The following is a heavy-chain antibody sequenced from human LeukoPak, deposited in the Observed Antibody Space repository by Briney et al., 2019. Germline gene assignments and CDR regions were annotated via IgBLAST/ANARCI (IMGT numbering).Heavy chain of an antibody. V-gene: IGHV3-7*03. Sequence: GGSLRLSCAASGFAFSSSWMSWVRQAPGKGLEWVANIKQDGSEKYYVGSVKGRFTISRDNAKNSLYLQMDSLRAEDTAVYYCARDGPYSTSSTHPPWGQGTLVTVSS. J-gene: IGHJ5*02. CDR2: IKQDGSEK. D-gene: IGHD6-6*01. CDR1: GFAFSSSW. CDR3: ARDGPYSTSSTHPP.